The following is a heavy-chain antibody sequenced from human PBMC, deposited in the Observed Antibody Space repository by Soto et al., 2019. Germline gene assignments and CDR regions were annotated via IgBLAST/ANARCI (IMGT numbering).Heavy chain of an antibody. D-gene: IGHD2-8*01. V-gene: IGHV3-66*01. CDR2: IYSGGST. Sequence: EVQLVESGGGLVQPGGSLRLSCAASGFTVSSNYMSWVRQAPGKGLEWVSVIYSGGSTYYADSVKGRFTISRDNSKNTRYLQMNSLRAEDTAVYYCARDGAPLGYCTNGVCAGYYGMDVWGQGTTVTVSS. CDR3: ARDGAPLGYCTNGVCAGYYGMDV. J-gene: IGHJ6*02. CDR1: GFTVSSNY.